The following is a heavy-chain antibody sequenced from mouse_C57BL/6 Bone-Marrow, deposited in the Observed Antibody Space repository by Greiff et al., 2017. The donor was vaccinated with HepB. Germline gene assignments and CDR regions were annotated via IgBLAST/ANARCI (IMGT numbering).Heavy chain of an antibody. CDR3: ASQFRFDY. CDR2: ISSGGSYT. Sequence: EVKLVESGGDLVKPGGSLKLSCAASGFTFSSYGMSWVRQTPDKRLEWVATISSGGSYTYYPDSVKGRFTISRDNAKNTLYLQMSSLKSEDTAMYYFASQFRFDYWGQGTTLTVSS. CDR1: GFTFSSYG. J-gene: IGHJ2*01. V-gene: IGHV5-6*01.